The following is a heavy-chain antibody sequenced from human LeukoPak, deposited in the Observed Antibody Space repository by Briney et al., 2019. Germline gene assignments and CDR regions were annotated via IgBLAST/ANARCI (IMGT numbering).Heavy chain of an antibody. Sequence: SETLSLTCTVSGGSISSYYWTWIRQPAGKGLEWIGRIYTSGSTNYNPSLKSRVTMSVDTSKNQFSLKLSSVTAADTAVYYCASSRDYYDILTGYQARGYFDYWGQGTLVTVSS. V-gene: IGHV4-4*07. CDR3: ASSRDYYDILTGYQARGYFDY. CDR2: IYTSGST. CDR1: GGSISSYY. J-gene: IGHJ4*02. D-gene: IGHD3-9*01.